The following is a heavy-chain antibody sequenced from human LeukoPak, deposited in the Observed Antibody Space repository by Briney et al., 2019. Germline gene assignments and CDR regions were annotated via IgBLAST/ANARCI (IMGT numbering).Heavy chain of an antibody. CDR3: AKDQHNWNDAWFDP. CDR1: GFTFSTYG. CDR2: IWYEGSNK. D-gene: IGHD1-20*01. Sequence: GGSLRLSCVASGFTFSTYGMHWVRQAPGKGLEWVAVIWYEGSNKYYADSVKGRFAISRDNSKNTLYLQMNSLRAEDTAVYYCAKDQHNWNDAWFDPWGQGTLVTVSS. J-gene: IGHJ5*02. V-gene: IGHV3-30*02.